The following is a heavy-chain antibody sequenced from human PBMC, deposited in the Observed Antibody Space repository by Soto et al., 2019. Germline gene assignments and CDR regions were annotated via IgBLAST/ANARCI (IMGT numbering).Heavy chain of an antibody. CDR3: ARGKKHVLRFLEWSSPYGMDV. D-gene: IGHD3-3*01. J-gene: IGHJ6*02. V-gene: IGHV4-34*01. Sequence: SETLSLTCAVYGGSFSGYYWSWIRQPPGKGLEWIGEINHSGSTNYNPSLKSRVTISVDTSKNQFSLKLSSVTAADTAVYYCARGKKHVLRFLEWSSPYGMDVWRQGTTVTVSS. CDR1: GGSFSGYY. CDR2: INHSGST.